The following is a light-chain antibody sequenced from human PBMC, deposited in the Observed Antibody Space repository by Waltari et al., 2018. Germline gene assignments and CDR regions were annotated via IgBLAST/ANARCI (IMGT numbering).Light chain of an antibody. J-gene: IGLJ2*01. CDR2: EVS. CDR3: SSYAGSNTLV. Sequence: QAALTQPPSMSGSPGQSVTISCTGTSSDIGGYNRVPWYQQHPGKAPKLMIYEVSQRPSVVSDRFSGSKSGNTASLTISGLQAEDEADYYCSSYAGSNTLVFGGGTRLTVL. V-gene: IGLV2-8*01. CDR1: SSDIGGYNR.